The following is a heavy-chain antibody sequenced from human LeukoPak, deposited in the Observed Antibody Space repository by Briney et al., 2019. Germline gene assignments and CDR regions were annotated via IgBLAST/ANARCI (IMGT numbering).Heavy chain of an antibody. Sequence: EASVKVSCKASGYTFTSYYMHWVRQAPGQGLEWMGIINSSGGSTSYAQKFQGRVTMTRDTSTSTVYMELSSLRSEDTAVYYCARERDLATIPVYYYYYGMDVWGQGTTVTVSS. J-gene: IGHJ6*02. CDR3: ARERDLATIPVYYYYYGMDV. V-gene: IGHV1-46*01. CDR1: GYTFTSYY. D-gene: IGHD5-24*01. CDR2: INSSGGST.